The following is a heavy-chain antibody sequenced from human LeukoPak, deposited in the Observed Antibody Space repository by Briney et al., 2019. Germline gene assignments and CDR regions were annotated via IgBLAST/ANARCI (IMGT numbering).Heavy chain of an antibody. CDR2: ISPSGTT. CDR1: GGYTGSHY. V-gene: IGHV4-4*07. CDR3: ARGYSSGWYPIYYYYGMDV. Sequence: SETLSLTCTVSGGYTGSHYWSWIRQPAGKGLEWIGRISPSGTTHYNPSLGSRVTMSVDTSKNYFSLRLSSVTAADTAVYYCARGYSSGWYPIYYYYGMDVWGQGTTVTVSS. D-gene: IGHD6-19*01. J-gene: IGHJ6*02.